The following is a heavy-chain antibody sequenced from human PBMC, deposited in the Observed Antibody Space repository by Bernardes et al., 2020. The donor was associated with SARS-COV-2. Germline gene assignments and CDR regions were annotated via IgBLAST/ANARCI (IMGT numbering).Heavy chain of an antibody. J-gene: IGHJ5*01. CDR1: GYTLTELS. Sequence: ASVKVSCKVSGYTLTELSMHWVRQAPGKGLEWMGGFDPEDGETIYAQKFQGRVTMTEDTSTDTAYMELSSLRSEDTAVYYCATAPPTVYCTGGVCYRGNWFDSWGQGTLVTVSA. D-gene: IGHD2-8*02. CDR2: FDPEDGET. CDR3: ATAPPTVYCTGGVCYRGNWFDS. V-gene: IGHV1-24*01.